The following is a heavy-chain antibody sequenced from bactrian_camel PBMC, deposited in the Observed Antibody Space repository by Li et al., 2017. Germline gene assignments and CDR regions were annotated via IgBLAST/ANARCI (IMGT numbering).Heavy chain of an antibody. CDR2: IQIEVDGRRT. Sequence: VQLVESGGGLVQPGGSLRLSCAASGFTFSRYWMYWVRQAPGKGLEWVSTIQIEVDGRRTLYADSVKGRFTISRDNANNTLYLELNRLKTEDTAMYYCARGGITGINWFSEYNVWGQGTQVTVS. CDR1: GFTFSRYW. J-gene: IGHJ4*01. V-gene: IGHV3S1*01. CDR3: ARGGITGINWFSEYNV. D-gene: IGHD7*01.